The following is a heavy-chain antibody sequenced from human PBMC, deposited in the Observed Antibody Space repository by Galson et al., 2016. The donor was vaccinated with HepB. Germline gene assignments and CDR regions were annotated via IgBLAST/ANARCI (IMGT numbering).Heavy chain of an antibody. D-gene: IGHD6-19*01. J-gene: IGHJ4*02. Sequence: SLRLSCAASGFSFSDYYMTWIRQAPGKGLEWVSYISSSGSYNTNYADSVKGRFTISRDNAKNSLNLQMDSLRVEDTAVYYCARAASELDYWGQGTLVTVSS. CDR2: ISSSGSYNT. CDR1: GFSFSDYY. V-gene: IGHV3-11*05. CDR3: ARAASELDY.